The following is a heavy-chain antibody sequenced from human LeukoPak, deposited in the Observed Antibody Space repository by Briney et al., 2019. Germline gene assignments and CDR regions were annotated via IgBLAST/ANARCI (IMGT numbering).Heavy chain of an antibody. CDR2: IIPIFGTA. D-gene: IGHD5-12*01. V-gene: IGHV1-69*06. CDR3: ARVGRRVATIRGAFDY. CDR1: GGTFSSYA. J-gene: IGHJ4*02. Sequence: SVKVSCKASGGTFSSYAISWVRQAPGQGLEWMGGIIPIFGTANYAQKFQGRVTITADKSTSTAYMELSSLRSEDTAVYYCARVGRRVATIRGAFDYWGQGTLVTVSS.